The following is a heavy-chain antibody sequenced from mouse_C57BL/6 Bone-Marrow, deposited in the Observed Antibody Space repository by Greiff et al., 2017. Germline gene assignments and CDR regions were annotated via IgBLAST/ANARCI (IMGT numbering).Heavy chain of an antibody. CDR2: IDPENGDT. D-gene: IGHD2-3*01. CDR3: TSDGLDY. CDR1: GFTIKDDY. Sequence: VQLKESGAELVRPGASVKLSCTASGFTIKDDYMHWVKQRPEQGLEWIGWIDPENGDTEYASKFQGKATITADTSSNTAYLQLSSLTSEDTAVYYCTSDGLDYWGQGTTLTVSS. V-gene: IGHV14-4*01. J-gene: IGHJ2*01.